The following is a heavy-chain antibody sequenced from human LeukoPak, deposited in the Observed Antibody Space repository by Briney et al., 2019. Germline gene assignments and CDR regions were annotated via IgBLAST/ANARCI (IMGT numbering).Heavy chain of an antibody. CDR1: GFTFSSYE. D-gene: IGHD2-15*01. J-gene: IGHJ6*03. Sequence: GGSLRLSCAASGFTFSSYEMNWVRQAPGKGLEWVSYISSSGSTIYYADSVKGRFTISRDNAKNSLYLQMNSLRAEDTAVYYCARAARYCTAGSCSRGYMDVWGKGTTVTVSS. CDR3: ARAARYCTAGSCSRGYMDV. CDR2: ISSSGSTI. V-gene: IGHV3-48*03.